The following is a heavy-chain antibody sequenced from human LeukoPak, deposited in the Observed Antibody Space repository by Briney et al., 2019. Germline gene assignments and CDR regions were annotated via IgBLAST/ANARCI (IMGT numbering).Heavy chain of an antibody. CDR2: INPNSGGT. D-gene: IGHD2-2*01. J-gene: IGHJ6*03. CDR1: GYTFTGYY. V-gene: IGHV1-2*02. CDR3: ARDRVVVVPAAMFQNYYYYYMDV. Sequence: ASVKVSCKASGYTFTGYYMHWVRQAPGQGLEWMGWINPNSGGTNYAQKFQGRVTMTRDTSISTAYMELSRPRSDDTAVYYCARDRVVVVPAAMFQNYYYYYMDVWGKGTTVTISS.